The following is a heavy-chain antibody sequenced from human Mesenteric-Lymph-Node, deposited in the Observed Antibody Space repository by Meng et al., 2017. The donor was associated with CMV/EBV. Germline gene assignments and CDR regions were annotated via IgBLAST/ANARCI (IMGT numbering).Heavy chain of an antibody. D-gene: IGHD1-1*01. Sequence: SETLSLTCAVSGGSISTYYWSWIRQSPGKGVQWIGYVYYSGSTNLNPSLKSRVTISMDTSKNQFSLRLNSVTAADTAVYYCAREVERTTGFDSWSQGTLVTVSS. V-gene: IGHV4-59*01. CDR1: GGSISTYY. CDR2: VYYSGST. CDR3: AREVERTTGFDS. J-gene: IGHJ4*02.